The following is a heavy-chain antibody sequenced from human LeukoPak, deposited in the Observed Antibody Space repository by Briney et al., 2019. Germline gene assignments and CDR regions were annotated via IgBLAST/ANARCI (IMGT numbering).Heavy chain of an antibody. J-gene: IGHJ5*02. CDR3: ARQKIGSSWYGNWFDP. Sequence: SETLSLTCTVPGVSISSSSYYWGWIRQPPGKGLEWIGSIYYSGSTYYNPSLKSRVTISVDTSKNQFSLKLSSVTAADTAVYYCARQKIGSSWYGNWFDPWGQGTLVTVSS. CDR2: IYYSGST. CDR1: GVSISSSSYY. D-gene: IGHD6-13*01. V-gene: IGHV4-39*01.